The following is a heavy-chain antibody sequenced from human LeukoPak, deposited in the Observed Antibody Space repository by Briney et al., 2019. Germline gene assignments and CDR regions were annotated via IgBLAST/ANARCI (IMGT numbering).Heavy chain of an antibody. CDR2: ISAYNGNT. D-gene: IGHD3-9*01. J-gene: IGHJ4*02. CDR3: ARVVLRYFDWLSTYYFDY. V-gene: IGHV1-18*01. Sequence: ASVKVSCKASGYTFTSYGISWVRQAPGQGLEWMGWISAYNGNTDYAQKLQGRVTMTTDTSTSTAYMELRSLRSDDTAVYYCARVVLRYFDWLSTYYFDYWGQGTLVTVSS. CDR1: GYTFTSYG.